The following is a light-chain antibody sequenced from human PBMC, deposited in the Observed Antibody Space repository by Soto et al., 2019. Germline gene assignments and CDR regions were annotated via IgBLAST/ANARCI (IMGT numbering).Light chain of an antibody. CDR3: SSYTSSSTVI. CDR2: DVD. Sequence: QSALTQPASISGSPGQSITISCTGTSSDVGGYNYVSWYQQYPGKAPKLMIYDVDNRPSGVSNRFSGSKSGKTASLTISRLQAEDEADYYCSSYTSSSTVIFGGGTKLTVL. CDR1: SSDVGGYNY. V-gene: IGLV2-14*03. J-gene: IGLJ2*01.